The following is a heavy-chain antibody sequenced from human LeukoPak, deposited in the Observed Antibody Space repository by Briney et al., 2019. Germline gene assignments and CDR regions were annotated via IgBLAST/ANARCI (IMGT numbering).Heavy chain of an antibody. CDR2: MNPGSGNK. CDR1: GYTFTDYD. J-gene: IGHJ5*02. Sequence: ASVKVSCKASGYTFTDYDVNWVRQASGQGLEWMGWMNPGSGNKGYSQKFQGRFTISRDTSKTTAYMELTNLRSDDTAVYYCARGHLGHNWFDPWGPGTLVTVSS. CDR3: ARGHLGHNWFDP. V-gene: IGHV1-8*03. D-gene: IGHD3-16*01.